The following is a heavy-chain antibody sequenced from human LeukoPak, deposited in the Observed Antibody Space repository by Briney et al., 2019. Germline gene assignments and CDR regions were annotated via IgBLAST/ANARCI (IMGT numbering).Heavy chain of an antibody. Sequence: GESLKISCKGSGYSLTSYWIGWVRQMPGKGLEWMGIIYPGDSDTRYSPSFQGQVTISADKSISTAYLQWSSLKASDTAMYYCARRNYYDSEGFDYWSQGTLVTVSS. CDR1: GYSLTSYW. J-gene: IGHJ4*02. V-gene: IGHV5-51*01. CDR2: IYPGDSDT. D-gene: IGHD3-22*01. CDR3: ARRNYYDSEGFDY.